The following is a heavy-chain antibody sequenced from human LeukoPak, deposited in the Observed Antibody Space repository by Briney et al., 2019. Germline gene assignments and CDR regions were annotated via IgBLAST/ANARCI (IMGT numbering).Heavy chain of an antibody. J-gene: IGHJ4*02. D-gene: IGHD3-3*01. Sequence: ASVKVSCKASGGTFSSYAISWVRQAPGQGLEWMGWISTYSDNTNYAQKLQGRVTMTTDTSTSTAYMELRSLRSDDTAVYYCARANDFWSGYSNFDYWGQGTLVTVSS. CDR2: ISTYSDNT. CDR3: ARANDFWSGYSNFDY. V-gene: IGHV1-18*01. CDR1: GGTFSSYA.